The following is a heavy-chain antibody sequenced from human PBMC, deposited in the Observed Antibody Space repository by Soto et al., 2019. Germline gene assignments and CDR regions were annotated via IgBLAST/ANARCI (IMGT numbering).Heavy chain of an antibody. CDR2: IIPIFGTA. CDR3: ARATDDYVWGSYRYTDAFDI. CDR1: GGTFSSYA. Sequence: QVQLVQSGAEVKKPGSSVKVSCKASGGTFSSYAISWVRQAPGQGLEWMGGIIPIFGTANYAQKFQGRVTITADEATGTAYMELSSLRAEDTAVYYCARATDDYVWGSYRYTDAFDIWGEGTMVTVSS. V-gene: IGHV1-69*01. J-gene: IGHJ3*02. D-gene: IGHD3-16*02.